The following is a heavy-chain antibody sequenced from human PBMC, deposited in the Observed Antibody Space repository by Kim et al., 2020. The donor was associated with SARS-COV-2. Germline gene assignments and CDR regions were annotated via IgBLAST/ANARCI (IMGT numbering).Heavy chain of an antibody. J-gene: IGHJ4*02. D-gene: IGHD6-19*01. V-gene: IGHV3-21*04. Sequence: GGSLRLSCAASGFTFSSYSMNWVRQAPGKGLEWVSSISSSSSYIYYADSVKGRFTISRDNAKNSLYLQMNSLRAEDTAVYYCARVRYSSGWYGTDYWGQGTLVTVSS. CDR3: ARVRYSSGWYGTDY. CDR2: ISSSSSYI. CDR1: GFTFSSYS.